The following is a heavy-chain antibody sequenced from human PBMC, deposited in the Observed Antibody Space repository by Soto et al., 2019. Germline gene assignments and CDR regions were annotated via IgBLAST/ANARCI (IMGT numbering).Heavy chain of an antibody. V-gene: IGHV4-39*01. CDR3: ARHQFNVTAIHFDS. CDR1: GGSISDGLYY. D-gene: IGHD2-21*02. CDR2: VYYTGRT. Sequence: QLQLQESGPGPVKPSETLSLTCTVSGGSISDGLYYWGWIRQPPGTELEWIGSVYYTGRTFYNPSLKSRVTISADTSQNQFSLRLTSVTAADMAVYFCARHQFNVTAIHFDSWGQGTLVTVSS. J-gene: IGHJ4*02.